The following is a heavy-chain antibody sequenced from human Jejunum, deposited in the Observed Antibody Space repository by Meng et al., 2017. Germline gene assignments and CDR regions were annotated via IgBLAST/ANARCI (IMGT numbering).Heavy chain of an antibody. D-gene: IGHD3-10*01. J-gene: IGHJ4*02. CDR3: ARGVGSRGSYNEYLDQ. V-gene: IGHV3-30*04. CDR2: ISADGSQN. CDR1: GFTFSSHV. Sequence: GESLKISCAASGFTFSSHVMHWVRQAPGKGLEWVAVISADGSQNSYSDSVKGRFTISRDNSKNTLYLQMNSLTLEDTAVYYCARGVGSRGSYNEYLDQWGQGTLVTVSS.